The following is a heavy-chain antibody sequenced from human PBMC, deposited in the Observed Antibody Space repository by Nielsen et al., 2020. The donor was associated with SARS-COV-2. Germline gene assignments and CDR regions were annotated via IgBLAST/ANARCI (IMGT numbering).Heavy chain of an antibody. V-gene: IGHV1-18*01. D-gene: IGHD3-9*01. Sequence: WVRQAPGQGLEWMGWISAYNGNTNYAQKLQGRVTMTTDTSTSTVYMELSSLRSEDTAVYYCARAGPSQATEDPYDILTGPRNYYGMDVWGQGTTVTVSS. CDR2: ISAYNGNT. J-gene: IGHJ6*02. CDR3: ARAGPSQATEDPYDILTGPRNYYGMDV.